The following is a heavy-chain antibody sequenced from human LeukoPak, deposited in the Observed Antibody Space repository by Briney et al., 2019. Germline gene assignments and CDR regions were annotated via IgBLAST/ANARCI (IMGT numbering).Heavy chain of an antibody. V-gene: IGHV3-15*01. D-gene: IGHD4-17*01. J-gene: IGHJ4*02. CDR1: GFTFSNAW. CDR2: IKSKTDGGTT. Sequence: GGSLRLSCAASGFTFSNAWMSWVRQAPGKGLEWVGRIKSKTDGGTTDYAAPVKGRFTISRDDSKNTLYLQMNSLKTEDTAVYYCARDQDAWDYGDSSLDYWGQGTLVTVSS. CDR3: ARDQDAWDYGDSSLDY.